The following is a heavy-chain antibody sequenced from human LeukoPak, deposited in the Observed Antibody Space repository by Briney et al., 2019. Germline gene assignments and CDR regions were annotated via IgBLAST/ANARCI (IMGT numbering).Heavy chain of an antibody. Sequence: PSETLSFSCTVSRGSISSYYWTWIRQPPGKGLEWIGYFYYSGSTNYNPSLKSRVTISVDPSTNQFSLKLRSVTAADTAVYYCARGVGGSGSYYYYGMDVWGQETTVTVSS. J-gene: IGHJ6*02. V-gene: IGHV4-59*01. CDR1: RGSISSYY. CDR2: FYYSGST. CDR3: ARGVGGSGSYYYYGMDV. D-gene: IGHD3-10*01.